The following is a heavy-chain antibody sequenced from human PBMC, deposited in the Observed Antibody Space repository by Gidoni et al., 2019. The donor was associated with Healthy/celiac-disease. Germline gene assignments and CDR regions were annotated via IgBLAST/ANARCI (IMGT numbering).Heavy chain of an antibody. D-gene: IGHD3-3*01. CDR3: ARGILEWLLCRACPLRDYYMDV. Sequence: QVQLVQYGAEVKKPGSSVTVSCKASGGPFSSYAVRWVRQAPGQGLEWMGGIIPIFGTANYAQKFQGRVTITADKSTSTAYMELSSLRSEDTAVYYCARGILEWLLCRACPLRDYYMDVWGKGTTVTVSS. V-gene: IGHV1-69*06. CDR1: GGPFSSYA. CDR2: IIPIFGTA. J-gene: IGHJ6*03.